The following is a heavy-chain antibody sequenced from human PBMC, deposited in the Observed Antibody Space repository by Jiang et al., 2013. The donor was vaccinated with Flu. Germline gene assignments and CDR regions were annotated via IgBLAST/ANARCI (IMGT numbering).Heavy chain of an antibody. CDR3: ARGITSSSPYYYYSMDV. J-gene: IGHJ6*02. V-gene: IGHV1-2*02. CDR1: GYTFTGYY. D-gene: IGHD6-6*01. CDR2: INPNSGGT. Sequence: SGAEVKKPGASVKVSCKASGYTFTGYYMHWVRQAPGQGLEWMGWINPNSGGTNYARKFQDRVTMTRDTSISTAYMELSRLRSDDTAVYYCARGITSSSPYYYYSMDVWGQGTTVTVSS.